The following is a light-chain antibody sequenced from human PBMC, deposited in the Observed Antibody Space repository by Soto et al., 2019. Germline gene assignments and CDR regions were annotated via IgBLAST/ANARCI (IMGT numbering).Light chain of an antibody. CDR2: GAS. V-gene: IGKV3-20*01. Sequence: EIVLTQSPGTLSLSPGERATLSCRASQTVSSSYLAWYQRKPDQAPRLLIHGASTRATGIPDRLSGSGSGTDFTLTISRLEPEDFAVYYCQQYGSSLYTFGQGTKLEIK. J-gene: IGKJ2*01. CDR3: QQYGSSLYT. CDR1: QTVSSSY.